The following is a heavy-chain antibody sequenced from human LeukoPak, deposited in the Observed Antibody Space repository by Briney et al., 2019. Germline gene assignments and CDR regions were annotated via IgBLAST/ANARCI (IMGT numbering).Heavy chain of an antibody. CDR1: GFTVSSNY. D-gene: IGHD1-14*01. V-gene: IGHV3-21*01. CDR3: ARDSDRHDY. J-gene: IGHJ4*02. Sequence: PGGSLRLSCAASGFTVSSNYMSWVRQAPGKGLEWVSSISSSSSYIYYADSVKGRFTISRDNAKNSLYLQMNSLRAEDTAVYYCARDSDRHDYWGQGTLVTVSS. CDR2: ISSSSSYI.